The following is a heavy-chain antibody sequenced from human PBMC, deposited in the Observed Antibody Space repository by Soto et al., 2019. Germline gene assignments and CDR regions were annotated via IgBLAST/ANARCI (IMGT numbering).Heavy chain of an antibody. V-gene: IGHV1-2*02. CDR2: INPNSGGT. CDR1: GYTFTGYY. D-gene: IGHD1-26*01. J-gene: IGHJ4*02. CDR3: ARDSGSYSGGELDY. Sequence: AASVKVSCKASGYTFTGYYMHWVRQAPGQGLEWMGWINPNSGGTNYAQKFQGRVTMTRDTSISTAYMELSRLRSDDTAVYYCARDSGSYSGGELDYWGQGTLVTVSS.